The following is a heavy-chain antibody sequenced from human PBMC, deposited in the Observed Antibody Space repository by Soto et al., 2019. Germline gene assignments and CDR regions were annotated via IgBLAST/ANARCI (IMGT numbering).Heavy chain of an antibody. J-gene: IGHJ5*02. CDR3: AREFSDTGFDP. CDR2: IYYTGRT. V-gene: IGHV4-59*01. CDR1: GGSIRNYY. D-gene: IGHD1-26*01. Sequence: TSETLSLTCTVSGGSIRNYYWNWIRQPPGKGLEWIGYIYYTGRTNYNPSLKSRVTISIDTTNYQFSLKLDSVTAADTAIYYCAREFSDTGFDPWGQGAPVTVSS.